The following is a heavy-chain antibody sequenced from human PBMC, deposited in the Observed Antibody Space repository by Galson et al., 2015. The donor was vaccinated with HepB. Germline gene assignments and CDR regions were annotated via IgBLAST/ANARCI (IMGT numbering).Heavy chain of an antibody. D-gene: IGHD3-10*01. V-gene: IGHV1-46*03. J-gene: IGHJ4*02. CDR3: TRAGLVSDFGSGSYTRAHDY. CDR1: GYTFTSYY. CDR2: INPSGGST. Sequence: SVKVSCKASGYTFTSYYMHWVRQAPGQGLEWMGIINPSGGSTSYAQKFQGRVTMTRDASTSTVYMEMTSLRSEDTAVYYCTRAGLVSDFGSGSYTRAHDYWGQGTLVTVSS.